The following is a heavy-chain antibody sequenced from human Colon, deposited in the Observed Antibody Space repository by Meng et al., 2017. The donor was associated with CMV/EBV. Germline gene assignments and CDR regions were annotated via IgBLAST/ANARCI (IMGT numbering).Heavy chain of an antibody. D-gene: IGHD3-3*01. CDR2: ISAYNGET. CDR1: NYTFSNYG. J-gene: IGHJ6*02. V-gene: IGHV1-18*01. CDR3: ARGSSSTMFGDYYYGMDV. Sequence: ASVTVSCKGSNYTFSNYGIAWVRQAPGQGLEWMGWISAYNGETKYEEKIQDRVTMTTDTSTSTAYMELRSLRSDDTAVYYCARGSSSTMFGDYYYGMDVWGQGTTVTVSS.